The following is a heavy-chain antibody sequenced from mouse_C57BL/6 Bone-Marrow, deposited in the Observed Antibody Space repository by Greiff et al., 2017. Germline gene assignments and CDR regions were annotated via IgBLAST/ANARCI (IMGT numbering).Heavy chain of an antibody. CDR1: GYTFTSYG. V-gene: IGHV1-81*01. Sequence: QVHVKQSGAELARPGASVKLSCKASGYTFTSYGISWVKQRTGQGLEWIGEIYPRSGNTYYNEKFKGKATLTADKSSSTAYMELRSLTSEDSAVYFCARSVRLLAWFAYWGQGTLVTVSA. D-gene: IGHD2-3*01. CDR3: ARSVRLLAWFAY. J-gene: IGHJ3*01. CDR2: IYPRSGNT.